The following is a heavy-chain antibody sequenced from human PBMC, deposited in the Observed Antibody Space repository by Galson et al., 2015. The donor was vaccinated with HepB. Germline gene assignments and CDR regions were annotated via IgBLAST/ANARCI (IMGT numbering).Heavy chain of an antibody. CDR3: ARDDYYDSSGYPLYYYGMDV. V-gene: IGHV3-30*04. CDR2: ISYDGSNK. J-gene: IGHJ6*02. CDR1: GFTFSSYA. Sequence: SLRLSCAASGFTFSSYAMHWVRQAPGKGLEWVAVISYDGSNKYYADSVKGRFTISRDNSKNTLYLQMNSLRAEDTAVYYCARDDYYDSSGYPLYYYGMDVWGQGTTVTVSS. D-gene: IGHD3-22*01.